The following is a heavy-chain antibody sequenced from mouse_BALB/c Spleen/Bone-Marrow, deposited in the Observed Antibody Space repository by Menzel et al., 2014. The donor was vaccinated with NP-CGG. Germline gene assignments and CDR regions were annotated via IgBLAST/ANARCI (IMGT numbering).Heavy chain of an antibody. CDR3: ASNYYGYAMDY. V-gene: IGHV1-31*01. CDR2: INPYNGAT. J-gene: IGHJ4*01. CDR1: GYSFTGYY. D-gene: IGHD1-1*01. Sequence: EVKLMESGPELVKPGASVKISCKASGYSFTGYYMHWVKQSHVKSLEWIGRINPYNGATSYNQNFKDKASLTVDKSSSTAYMELHSLTSEDSAVYYCASNYYGYAMDYWGQGTSVTVPS.